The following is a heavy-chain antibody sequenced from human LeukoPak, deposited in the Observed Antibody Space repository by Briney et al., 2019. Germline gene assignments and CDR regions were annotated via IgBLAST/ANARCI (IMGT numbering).Heavy chain of an antibody. Sequence: VGSLRLSCAASGFTFSSYAMSWVRQAPGKGLEWVSAISGSGGSTYYADSVKGRFTISRDNSKNTLYLQMNSLRAEDTAVYYCAKGGSSWQITHIDYWGQGTLVTVSS. CDR2: ISGSGGST. D-gene: IGHD6-13*01. V-gene: IGHV3-23*01. CDR3: AKGGSSWQITHIDY. CDR1: GFTFSSYA. J-gene: IGHJ4*02.